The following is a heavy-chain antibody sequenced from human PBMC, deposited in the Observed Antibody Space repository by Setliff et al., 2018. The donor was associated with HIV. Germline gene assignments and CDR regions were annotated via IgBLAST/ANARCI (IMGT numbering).Heavy chain of an antibody. V-gene: IGHV4-4*07. D-gene: IGHD6-13*01. CDR1: GVSISGYY. CDR2: IFTGGDT. CDR3: ATSTICDGCDYYYMDV. Sequence: SETLSLTCAVSGVSISGYYWTWIRQPTGKGLEWIGRIFTGGDTNYNPSLKSRVTMSVDTSNNEFSLKLTSVTAADTAVYYCATSTICDGCDYYYMDVWGKGTTVTVSS. J-gene: IGHJ6*03.